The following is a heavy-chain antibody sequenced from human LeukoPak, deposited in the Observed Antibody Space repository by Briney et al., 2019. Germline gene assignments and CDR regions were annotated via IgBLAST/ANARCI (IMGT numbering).Heavy chain of an antibody. Sequence: ASVKVTCKASGGTFSSYAISWVRQAPGQGLEWMGRIIPILGIANYAQKFQGRVTITADKSTSTAYMELSSLRSEDTAVYYCAREPSVWPYGLGSYQNGMDVWGQGTTDTVSS. CDR2: IIPILGIA. V-gene: IGHV1-69*04. D-gene: IGHD3-10*01. CDR3: AREPSVWPYGLGSYQNGMDV. J-gene: IGHJ6*02. CDR1: GGTFSSYA.